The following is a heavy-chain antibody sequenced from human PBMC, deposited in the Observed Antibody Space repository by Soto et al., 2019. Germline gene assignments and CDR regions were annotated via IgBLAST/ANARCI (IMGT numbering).Heavy chain of an antibody. Sequence: PSETLSLTCTVSGGSISSYYWSWIRQPPGKGLEWIGYIYYSGSTNYNPSLKSRVTISVDTSKNQFSLKLSSVTAADTAVYYCARVPSSFVVPAPSGYFDYWGQGTLVTVSS. D-gene: IGHD2-21*01. CDR1: GGSISSYY. CDR2: IYYSGST. J-gene: IGHJ4*02. CDR3: ARVPSSFVVPAPSGYFDY. V-gene: IGHV4-59*01.